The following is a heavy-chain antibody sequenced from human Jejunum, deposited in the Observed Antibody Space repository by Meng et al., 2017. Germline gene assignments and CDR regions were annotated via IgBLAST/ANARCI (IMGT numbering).Heavy chain of an antibody. CDR1: GDSISSSYW. V-gene: IGHV4-4*02. CDR3: ARDFEALNGV. CDR2: IYHSGTT. D-gene: IGHD2-8*01. J-gene: IGHJ1*01. Sequence: VPREGAGPGRVKSWGTLSLTCAVSGDSISSSYWWSWVRQSPGKGLEWIGEIYHSGTTNYNPSLKSRVTLSVDKSKNQFSLNLSSVTAADTAVYFCARDFEALNGVWGQGTLVTVSS.